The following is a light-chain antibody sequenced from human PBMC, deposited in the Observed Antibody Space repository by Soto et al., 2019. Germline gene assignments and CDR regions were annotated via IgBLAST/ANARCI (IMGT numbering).Light chain of an antibody. CDR1: HSVRNS. J-gene: IGKJ5*01. CDR2: GIS. CDR3: QQYGSSQII. V-gene: IGKV3-20*01. Sequence: MLLTPSPATLSVSQGDRATLSSRASHSVRNSLAWYQQKPGHAPRLLIYGISSGATGIPDRFSGSVSGTDFTLTITMLEPEDFAVFYCQQYGSSQIILGQGTRLEI.